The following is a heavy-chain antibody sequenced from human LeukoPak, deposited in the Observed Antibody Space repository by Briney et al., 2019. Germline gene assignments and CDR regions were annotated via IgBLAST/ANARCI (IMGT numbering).Heavy chain of an antibody. V-gene: IGHV3-66*01. Sequence: PGGSLRPSCAASGFTVSNNYMSWVRQAPGKGLEWVSLIYSGGSTYYADSVKGRFTISRDNSKNTLYLQMNSLRAEDTAVYYCASYSSLDYWGQGTLVTVSS. D-gene: IGHD6-19*01. CDR2: IYSGGST. CDR3: ASYSSLDY. J-gene: IGHJ4*02. CDR1: GFTVSNNY.